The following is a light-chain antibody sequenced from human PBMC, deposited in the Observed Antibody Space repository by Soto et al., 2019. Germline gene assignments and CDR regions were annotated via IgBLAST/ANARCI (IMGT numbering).Light chain of an antibody. CDR1: TSDIGGYNY. CDR2: DVT. V-gene: IGLV2-14*03. Sequence: QSALTQPASVSGSPGHSITISCTGTTSDIGGYNYVSWYQHHRGKAPKLIIYDVTNRPSGVSNRFSGSKSGNTASLTISGLQAEDEGGYYCTSYTRSDTLVFGGGTKLTVL. CDR3: TSYTRSDTLV. J-gene: IGLJ3*02.